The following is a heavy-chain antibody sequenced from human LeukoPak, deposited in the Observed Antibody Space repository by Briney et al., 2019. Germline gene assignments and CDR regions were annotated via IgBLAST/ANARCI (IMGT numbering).Heavy chain of an antibody. J-gene: IGHJ2*01. CDR2: ISWNSGSI. V-gene: IGHV3-9*01. D-gene: IGHD3-10*01. CDR3: AKDGEYGSGSYSCWYFDL. Sequence: GGSLRLSCAASGFTFEDHAMHWVRQAPGKGLEWVSGISWNSGSIGYADSVKGRFTISRDNAKNSLYLQMNSLRAEDTALYYCAKDGEYGSGSYSCWYFDLWGRGTLVTVSS. CDR1: GFTFEDHA.